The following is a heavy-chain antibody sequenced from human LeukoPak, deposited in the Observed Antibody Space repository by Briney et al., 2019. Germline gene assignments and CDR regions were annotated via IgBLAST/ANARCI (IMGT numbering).Heavy chain of an antibody. J-gene: IGHJ2*01. CDR2: IYYSGST. CDR3: ASLTENHLDSSGYYSSYWYFDL. Sequence: ASETLSLTCTVSGGSISSYYWSWIRQPPGKGLEWIGYIYYSGSTNYNPSLKSRVTISVDTSKNQFSLKLSSVTAADTAVYYCASLTENHLDSSGYYSSYWYFDLWGRGTLVTVSS. CDR1: GGSISSYY. V-gene: IGHV4-59*01. D-gene: IGHD3-22*01.